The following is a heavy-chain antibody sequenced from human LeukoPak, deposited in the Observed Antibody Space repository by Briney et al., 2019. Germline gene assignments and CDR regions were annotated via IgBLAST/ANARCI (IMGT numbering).Heavy chain of an antibody. D-gene: IGHD3-22*01. J-gene: IGHJ5*02. CDR1: GGSFSDYF. CDR2: INHSGST. Sequence: SETLSLTCAVYGGSFSDYFWTWIRQPPGKGLEWIGEINHSGSTNYDPSLKSRVTISVDTSKNQFSLKLTSVTAADTAVYYCARGRGLTYYYNSSDKNWFDPWGQGTLVTVSS. CDR3: ARGRGLTYYYNSSDKNWFDP. V-gene: IGHV4-34*01.